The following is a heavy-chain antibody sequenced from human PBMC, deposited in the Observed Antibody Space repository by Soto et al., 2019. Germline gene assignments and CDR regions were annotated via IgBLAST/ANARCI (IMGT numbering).Heavy chain of an antibody. CDR1: GFTFSRNT. CDR2: ITSSGSYV. D-gene: IGHD3-3*02. V-gene: IGHV3-21*01. CDR3: VKDEGIEAMDV. Sequence: VGSLRLSCVTSGFTFSRNTMNWVRQAPGKGLEWVASITSSGSYVYYADSVKGRFSASRDNAKNSLSLQMDSLRPDDTAIYFCVKDEGIEAMDVWGQGTTVTVSS. J-gene: IGHJ6*02.